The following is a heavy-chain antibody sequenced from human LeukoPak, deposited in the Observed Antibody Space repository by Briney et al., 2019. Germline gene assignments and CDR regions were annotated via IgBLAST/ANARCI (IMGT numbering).Heavy chain of an antibody. CDR3: ARAQSGYSYGFYYMDV. Sequence: PGGSLRLSCAASGFTFSDYYMSWLRQAPGKGLEWVSYISSSGSTIYYADSVKGRFTISRDNAKNSLYLQMNSLRAEDTAVYYCARAQSGYSYGFYYMDVWGKGTTVTISS. J-gene: IGHJ6*03. CDR2: ISSSGSTI. D-gene: IGHD5-18*01. V-gene: IGHV3-11*01. CDR1: GFTFSDYY.